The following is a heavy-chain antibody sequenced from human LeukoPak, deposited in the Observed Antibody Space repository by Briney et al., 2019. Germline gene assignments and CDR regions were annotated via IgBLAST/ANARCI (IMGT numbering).Heavy chain of an antibody. J-gene: IGHJ4*02. D-gene: IGHD3-9*01. Sequence: GGSLRLSCAASGFTFSSYAMHWVRQAPGKGLEYVSAISSNGGSTYYANSVKGRFTISRDNSKNTLYLQMGSLRAEDMAVYYCARGGRRYFDWLLDPSDYWGQGTLVTVSS. CDR1: GFTFSSYA. V-gene: IGHV3-64*01. CDR2: ISSNGGST. CDR3: ARGGRRYFDWLLDPSDY.